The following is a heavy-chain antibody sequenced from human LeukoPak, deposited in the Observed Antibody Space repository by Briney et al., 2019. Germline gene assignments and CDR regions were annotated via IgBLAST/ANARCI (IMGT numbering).Heavy chain of an antibody. CDR2: IKEDGSEK. Sequence: GGSLRLSCVVSGFTFRSYWMSWVRQAPGKGLEFVANIKEDGSEKNYAASVEGRFTVSRDNARNSLNLQINDLGAEDTAVYYCARGGHKLNDFDFWGQGTLVTVSS. J-gene: IGHJ4*02. V-gene: IGHV3-7*01. D-gene: IGHD1-26*01. CDR1: GFTFRSYW. CDR3: ARGGHKLNDFDF.